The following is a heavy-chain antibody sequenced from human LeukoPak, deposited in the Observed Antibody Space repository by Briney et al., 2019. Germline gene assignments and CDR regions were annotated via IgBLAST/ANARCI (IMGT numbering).Heavy chain of an antibody. J-gene: IGHJ3*02. CDR1: GYTFTDYY. Sequence: ASVKVSCKTSGYTFTDYYIHWVRQAPGQGLEWMGWINPNTGDTNYAQNFQGRVSMTRDTSISTAYMELSSLRSDDTAVYYCARGAGLRFGDAFDIWGQGTMVTVSS. D-gene: IGHD5-12*01. CDR3: ARGAGLRFGDAFDI. V-gene: IGHV1-2*02. CDR2: INPNTGDT.